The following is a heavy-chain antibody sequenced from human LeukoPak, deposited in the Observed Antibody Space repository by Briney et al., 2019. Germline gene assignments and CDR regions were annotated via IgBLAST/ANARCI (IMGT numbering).Heavy chain of an antibody. V-gene: IGHV4-34*01. CDR2: INYSGST. J-gene: IGHJ4*02. CDR3: ARAPRD. CDR1: GGSFSGYY. Sequence: PSETLSLTCAVYGGSFSGYYWSWIRHPPGKGLEWIGEINYSGSTNYNPSLMSRVTIPVDPSKIQLSLKLSSVTAADTAVYYCARAPRDWGQGTLVTVSS.